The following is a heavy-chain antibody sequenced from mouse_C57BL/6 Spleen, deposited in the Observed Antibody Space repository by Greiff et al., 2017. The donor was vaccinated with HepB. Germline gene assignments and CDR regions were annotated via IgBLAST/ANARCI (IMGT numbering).Heavy chain of an antibody. CDR2: ISYDGSN. J-gene: IGHJ3*01. V-gene: IGHV3-6*01. D-gene: IGHD2-2*01. CDR3: ARGEGGYHVGFAY. Sequence: EVKLQESGPGLVKPSQSLSLTCSVTGYSITSGYYWNWIRQFPGNKLEWMGYISYDGSNNYNPSLKNRISITLHTSKNQFFLKLNSVTTEDTATYYCARGEGGYHVGFAYWGKGTLVTVSA. CDR1: GYSITSGYY.